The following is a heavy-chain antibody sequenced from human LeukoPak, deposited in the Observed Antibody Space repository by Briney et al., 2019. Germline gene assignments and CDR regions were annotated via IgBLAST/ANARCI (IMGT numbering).Heavy chain of an antibody. D-gene: IGHD5-12*01. Sequence: SETLSLTCTVSGGSISSGGYYWSWIRQHPGKGLEWIGYIYYSGSTNYNPSLKSRVTISVDTSRNQFSLKLSSVTAADTAVYYCARDGEGTITAFDPWGQGALVTVSS. CDR1: GGSISSGGYY. CDR3: ARDGEGTITAFDP. V-gene: IGHV4-61*08. CDR2: IYYSGST. J-gene: IGHJ5*02.